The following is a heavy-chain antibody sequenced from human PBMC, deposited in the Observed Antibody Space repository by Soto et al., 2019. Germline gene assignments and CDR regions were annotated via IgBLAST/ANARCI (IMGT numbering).Heavy chain of an antibody. CDR2: LYYSGST. CDR3: ARHLGVTTIGQYTWFDP. CDR1: GGSISGSDYY. Sequence: QLQLHESGPGLLKPAETLSLTCSVSGGSISGSDYYWGWIRQPPGKGLEYIGSLYYSGSTYYNPSVKGRVTISVDASRNQFSLWLRSVTAADTAVYYCARHLGVTTIGQYTWFDPWGQGTPVTVSS. J-gene: IGHJ5*02. D-gene: IGHD1-26*01. V-gene: IGHV4-39*01.